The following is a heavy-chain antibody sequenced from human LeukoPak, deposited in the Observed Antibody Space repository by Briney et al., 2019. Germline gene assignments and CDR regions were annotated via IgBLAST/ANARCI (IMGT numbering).Heavy chain of an antibody. V-gene: IGHV1-18*01. CDR1: GYTFTSYG. CDR3: ARVERWLQFFAGLGLTNGAFDI. D-gene: IGHD5-24*01. Sequence: ASVKVSCKASGYTFTSYGISWVRQAPGQGLEWMGWISAYNGNTNYAQKLQGRVTMTTDTSTSTAYMELRSLRSDDTAVYYCARVERWLQFFAGLGLTNGAFDIWGQGTMATVSS. CDR2: ISAYNGNT. J-gene: IGHJ3*02.